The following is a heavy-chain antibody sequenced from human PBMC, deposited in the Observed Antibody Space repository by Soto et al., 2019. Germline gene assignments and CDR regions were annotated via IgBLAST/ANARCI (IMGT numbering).Heavy chain of an antibody. J-gene: IGHJ4*02. Sequence: SETLSLTCTVSGDSIGTTHSYWAWIRQSPGKGLEWIGNIHYSGSTYYMPSLRSRVTLSVDTPKNQFSLRLTSVTAEDTAVYYCARHEGNGNVWPLDYWGQGILVTSPQ. CDR2: IHYSGST. D-gene: IGHD2-8*01. V-gene: IGHV4-39*01. CDR3: ARHEGNGNVWPLDY. CDR1: GDSIGTTHSY.